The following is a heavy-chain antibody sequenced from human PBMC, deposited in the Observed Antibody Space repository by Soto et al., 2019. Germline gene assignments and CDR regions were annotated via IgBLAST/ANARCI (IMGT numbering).Heavy chain of an antibody. J-gene: IGHJ3*02. Sequence: QVQLVQSGAEVKKPGASVKVSCKASGYTFTSYGISWVRQAPGQGLEWMGWISAYNGNTNYAQKLQGRVTMTTDTSTSTGYMELRSLRSDDTAVYYCARDSAIFGVVNSKDAFDIWGQGTMVTVSS. CDR2: ISAYNGNT. CDR1: GYTFTSYG. V-gene: IGHV1-18*01. CDR3: ARDSAIFGVVNSKDAFDI. D-gene: IGHD3-3*01.